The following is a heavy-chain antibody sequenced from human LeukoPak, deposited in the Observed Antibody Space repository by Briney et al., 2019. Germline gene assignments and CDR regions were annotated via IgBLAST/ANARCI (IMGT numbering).Heavy chain of an antibody. CDR1: GGSISSYY. V-gene: IGHV4-4*07. Sequence: SETLSLTCTVSGGSISSYYWSWIRQPAGKGLEWIGRIYTSGSTNYNPSLKSRVTMSVDTSKNQFSLKLSSVTAADTAVYYCARVPGPTIAARPPYYYYYMDVWGKGTTVTVSS. D-gene: IGHD6-6*01. J-gene: IGHJ6*03. CDR2: IYTSGST. CDR3: ARVPGPTIAARPPYYYYYMDV.